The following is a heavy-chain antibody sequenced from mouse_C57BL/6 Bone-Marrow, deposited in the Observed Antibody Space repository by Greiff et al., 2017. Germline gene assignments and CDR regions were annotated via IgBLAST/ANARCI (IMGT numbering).Heavy chain of an antibody. CDR2: IYPRSGNT. Sequence: VQLQQSGAELARPGASVKLSCKASGYTFTSYGISWVKQRTGQGLEWIGEIYPRSGNTYYNEKFKGKATLTADKSSSTAYMELRSLTSEDSSVYFCARGVYYYGSSPRWYVDVWGTGTTVTVSS. V-gene: IGHV1-81*01. CDR3: ARGVYYYGSSPRWYVDV. J-gene: IGHJ1*03. D-gene: IGHD1-1*01. CDR1: GYTFTSYG.